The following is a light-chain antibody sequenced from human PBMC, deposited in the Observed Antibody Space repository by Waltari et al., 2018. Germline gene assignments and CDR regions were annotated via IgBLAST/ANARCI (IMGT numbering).Light chain of an antibody. J-gene: IGKJ2*01. V-gene: IGKV3-15*01. Sequence: ETVMTQSQATLSVAPGERATPSCRASQSLTTNLAWYQQKPGQAPRLLIYGASTRATGIPARFTGSGSGTEFTLTISSLQSEDSAVYYCQQYHHWPLYTFGQGTKLEIK. CDR3: QQYHHWPLYT. CDR1: QSLTTN. CDR2: GAS.